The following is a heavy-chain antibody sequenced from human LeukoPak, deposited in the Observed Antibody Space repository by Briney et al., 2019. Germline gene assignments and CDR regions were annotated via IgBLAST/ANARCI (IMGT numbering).Heavy chain of an antibody. J-gene: IGHJ4*02. D-gene: IGHD1/OR15-1a*01. Sequence: GGSLRLSCAASGFTFSTYAMSWVRQTPERGLEWVSAISDTGGNTFYADSVKGRFTISRDNSKNTPYLQMNSLRAEDTAIYYCAKGRTNDYWGQGTLVTVSS. CDR3: AKGRTNDY. V-gene: IGHV3-23*01. CDR2: ISDTGGNT. CDR1: GFTFSTYA.